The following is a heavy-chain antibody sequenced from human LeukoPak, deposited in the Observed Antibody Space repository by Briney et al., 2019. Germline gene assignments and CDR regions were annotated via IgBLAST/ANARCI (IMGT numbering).Heavy chain of an antibody. V-gene: IGHV4-39*01. CDR3: AGSRQWLVRNVDY. J-gene: IGHJ4*02. CDR1: GGSISSSSYY. CDR2: IYYSGNT. D-gene: IGHD6-19*01. Sequence: PSETLSLTCSVSGGSISSSSYYWGWIRQPPGKGLEWIGTIYYSGNTYYNPSLKSRVSISVDTSKNQFSLKLSSLTAADTAVYYCAGSRQWLVRNVDYWGQGTLVTVSS.